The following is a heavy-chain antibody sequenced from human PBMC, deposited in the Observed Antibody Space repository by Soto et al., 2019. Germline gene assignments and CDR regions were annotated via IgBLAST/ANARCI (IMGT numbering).Heavy chain of an antibody. CDR1: GDTFSTYT. V-gene: IGHV1-69*13. CDR3: ARGYYYGSGRPTPGGMDV. Sequence: ASVKVSCKASGDTFSTYTITWMRQAPGQGLEWMGGIIPRSATSNYAQKFQGRVTITADESTNTAYMELSSLRSDDTAVYYCARGYYYGSGRPTPGGMDVWGQGTTVTVSS. CDR2: IIPRSATS. D-gene: IGHD3-10*01. J-gene: IGHJ6*02.